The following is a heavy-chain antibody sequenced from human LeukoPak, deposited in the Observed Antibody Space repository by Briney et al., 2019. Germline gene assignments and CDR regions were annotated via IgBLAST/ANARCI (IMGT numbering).Heavy chain of an antibody. V-gene: IGHV3-43*02. CDR3: PQDTLGYSYGRLDY. D-gene: IGHD5-18*01. J-gene: IGHJ4*02. CDR1: GFTFDDYA. Sequence: GGSLRLSCAASGFTFDDYAMHWGRQAPRKGLEWVSLMSVHGGSTYYADSLKGRFTISRDNSKNSLYLQMHSLRTEATALYSCPQDTLGYSYGRLDYWGQGTLVTVSS. CDR2: MSVHGGST.